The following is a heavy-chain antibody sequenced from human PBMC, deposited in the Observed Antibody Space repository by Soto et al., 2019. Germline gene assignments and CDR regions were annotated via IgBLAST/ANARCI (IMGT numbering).Heavy chain of an antibody. D-gene: IGHD6-6*01. CDR2: ISAYNGNT. V-gene: IGHV1-18*01. Sequence: ASVKVSCKASGYTFTSYGISWVRQAPGQGLEWMGWISAYNGNTNYAQKLQGRVTMTTDTSTSTAYMELRSLRSDDTAVYYCATASPGSSSDLFDYWGQGTLVTVSS. CDR1: GYTFTSYG. CDR3: ATASPGSSSDLFDY. J-gene: IGHJ4*02.